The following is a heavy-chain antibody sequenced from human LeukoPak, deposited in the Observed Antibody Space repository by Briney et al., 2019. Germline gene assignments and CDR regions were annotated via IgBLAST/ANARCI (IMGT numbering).Heavy chain of an antibody. D-gene: IGHD3-10*01. V-gene: IGHV3-30*02. Sequence: PGGSLRLSCAASGFIFSKFDMHWVRQAPGKGLEWVAFIQYDGSNKYYADSVKGRFTISRDNSKNTLYLQMNSLRAEDTAVYYCAIPKTYYYGSGDYWGQGTLVTVSS. J-gene: IGHJ4*02. CDR1: GFIFSKFD. CDR3: AIPKTYYYGSGDY. CDR2: IQYDGSNK.